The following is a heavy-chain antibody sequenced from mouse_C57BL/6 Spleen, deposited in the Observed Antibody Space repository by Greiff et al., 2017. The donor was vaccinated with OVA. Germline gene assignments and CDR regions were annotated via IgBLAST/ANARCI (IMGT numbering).Heavy chain of an antibody. V-gene: IGHV1-82*01. CDR2: IYPGDGDT. J-gene: IGHJ2*01. Sequence: QVQLKESGPELVKPGASVKISCKASGYAFSSSWMNWVKQRPGKGLEWIGRIYPGDGDTNYNGKFKGKATLTADKSSSTAYMQLSSLTSEDSAVYFCARGHYYGSSYDFDYWGQGTTLTVSS. CDR1: GYAFSSSW. D-gene: IGHD1-1*01. CDR3: ARGHYYGSSYDFDY.